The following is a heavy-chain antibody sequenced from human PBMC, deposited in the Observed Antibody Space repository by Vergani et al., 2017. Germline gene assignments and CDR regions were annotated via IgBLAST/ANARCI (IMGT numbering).Heavy chain of an antibody. Sequence: EVQMVESGGGLVKPGGSLRLSCAASGFTFSSYSMNWVRQAPGTGLEWVSSISSSSSYIYYADSVKGRFTISRDNAKNSLFLEMNSLRFEDTAVYFCTKGSVYYHDSAGHGYDPYTGFDLWGQGTLVTVSS. CDR3: TKGSVYYHDSAGHGYDPYTGFDL. CDR1: GFTFSSYS. CDR2: ISSSSSYI. V-gene: IGHV3-21*04. J-gene: IGHJ3*01. D-gene: IGHD5-12*01.